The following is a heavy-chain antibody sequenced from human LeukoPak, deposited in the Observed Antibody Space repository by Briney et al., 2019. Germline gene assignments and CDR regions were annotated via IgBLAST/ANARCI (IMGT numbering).Heavy chain of an antibody. CDR1: GYTFTSYY. D-gene: IGHD6-19*01. V-gene: IGHV1-46*01. CDR2: INPSGGST. Sequence: GASVKVSCKASGYTFTSYYMHWVRQAPGQGLEWMGIINPSGGSTSYAQKFQGRVTMTRDTSTSTDYMELSSLRSEDTAVYYCGGSSGWYEAFDIWGQGTMVTVSS. CDR3: GGSSGWYEAFDI. J-gene: IGHJ3*02.